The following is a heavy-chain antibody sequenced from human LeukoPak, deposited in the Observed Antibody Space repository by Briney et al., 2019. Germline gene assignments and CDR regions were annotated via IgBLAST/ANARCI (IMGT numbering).Heavy chain of an antibody. V-gene: IGHV1-2*02. CDR2: INPNSGGT. D-gene: IGHD5-24*01. J-gene: IGHJ5*02. CDR1: GYTFTGYY. CDR3: ASEMATTNWFDP. Sequence: ASVKVSCKASGYTFTGYYMHWVRQAPGQGLEWMGWINPNSGGTNYAQKFQGRVAMTRDTSISTAYMELSRLRSDDTAVYYCASEMATTNWFDPWGQGTLVTVSS.